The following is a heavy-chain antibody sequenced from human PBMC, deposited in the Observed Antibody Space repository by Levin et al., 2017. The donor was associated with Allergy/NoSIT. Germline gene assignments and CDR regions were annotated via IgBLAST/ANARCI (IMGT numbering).Heavy chain of an antibody. CDR3: ARGYYYDGPAYFDF. J-gene: IGHJ4*02. D-gene: IGHD3-22*01. V-gene: IGHV3-48*02. CDR1: EFIFSSYS. Sequence: GGSLRLSCAASEFIFSSYSMNWVRQAPGKRLEWVSYISSSRNTIYYADSVKGRFTISRDNAKNSLYLQMNSLRDEDTAVYYCARGYYYDGPAYFDFWGQGTLVTVSP. CDR2: ISSSRNTI.